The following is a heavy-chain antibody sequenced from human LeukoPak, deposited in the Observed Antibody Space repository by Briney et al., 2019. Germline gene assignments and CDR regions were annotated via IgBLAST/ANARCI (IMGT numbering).Heavy chain of an antibody. V-gene: IGHV3-23*01. J-gene: IGHJ4*02. CDR3: AKEQTSSGYFDY. CDR2: ISGNGGRT. D-gene: IGHD3-10*01. Sequence: GGSLRLSCAASGFTFNNYAMSWVRQAPGQGLEWVAAISGNGGRTYYTDSVKGRFTISRDNPKNTLYLLMNSLSAEDTALYYCAKEQTSSGYFDYWGQGTLVTVSS. CDR1: GFTFNNYA.